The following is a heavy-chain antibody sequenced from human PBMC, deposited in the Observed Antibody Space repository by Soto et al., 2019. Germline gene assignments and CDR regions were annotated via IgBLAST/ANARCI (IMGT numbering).Heavy chain of an antibody. Sequence: PSETLSLTCAVYGESFSGFYWTWIRQSPVNGLEFIGEIDHTLSISYNPSLKSRLTISLYTYTNHFSLKLSSVTAADTAVYYCVEGDEAARCGHWGQGTLVTVST. D-gene: IGHD6-6*01. CDR2: IDHTLSI. V-gene: IGHV4-34*01. J-gene: IGHJ4*02. CDR3: VEGDEAARCGH. CDR1: GESFSGFY.